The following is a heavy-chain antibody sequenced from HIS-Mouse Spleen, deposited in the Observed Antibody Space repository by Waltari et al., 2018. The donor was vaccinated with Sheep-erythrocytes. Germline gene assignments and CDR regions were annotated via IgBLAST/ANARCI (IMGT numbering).Heavy chain of an antibody. CDR1: GGSISSSSYY. CDR2: IYYSGST. CDR3: ARVSVAARFDY. J-gene: IGHJ4*02. V-gene: IGHV4-39*07. Sequence: QLQLQESGPGLVKPSETLSLTCTVSGGSISSSSYYWGWIRHPPGKGLGWIGGIYYSGSTYYNPSLKSRVTISVDTSKNQFSLKLSSVTAADTAVYYCARVSVAARFDYWGQGTLVTVSS. D-gene: IGHD6-6*01.